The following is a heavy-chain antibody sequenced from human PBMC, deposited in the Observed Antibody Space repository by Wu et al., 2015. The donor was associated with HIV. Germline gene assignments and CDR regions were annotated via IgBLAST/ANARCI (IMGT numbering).Heavy chain of an antibody. CDR2: ISAYNGNT. CDR1: GYTFTSYG. CDR3: TRGRYGGSAAKLLNWFRP. D-gene: IGHD4-23*01. J-gene: IGHJ5*02. Sequence: QVQLVQSGAEVKKPGASVKVSCKASGYTFTSYGISWVRQAPGQGLEWMGWISAYNGNTNYAQKLQGRVTMTTDTSTSTAYMELRSLRSDDTAVYYCTRGRYGGSAAKLLNWFRPVGPGNPSHRLL. V-gene: IGHV1-18*01.